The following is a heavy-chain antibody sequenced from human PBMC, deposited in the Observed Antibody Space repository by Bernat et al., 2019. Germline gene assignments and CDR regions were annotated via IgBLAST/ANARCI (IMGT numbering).Heavy chain of an antibody. Sequence: QVQLQESGPGLVKPSQTLSLICSVSGGSISSGGYYWSWIRQHPGKGLEWIGYIYYSGNTNYNPSLKSRVTISVDTSKNQFSLRLSYVTAADTAVYYCASGGSLAARRYYFDSWGQGALVTVSS. CDR2: IYYSGNT. CDR1: GGSISSGGYY. D-gene: IGHD6-6*01. V-gene: IGHV4-31*03. CDR3: ASGGSLAARRYYFDS. J-gene: IGHJ4*02.